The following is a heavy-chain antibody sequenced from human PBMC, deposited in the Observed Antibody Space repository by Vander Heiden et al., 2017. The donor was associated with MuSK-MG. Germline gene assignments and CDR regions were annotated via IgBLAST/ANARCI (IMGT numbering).Heavy chain of an antibody. CDR2: IYYSGST. Sequence: QVQLQESGPGLVKPSETLSLPCTVPGGPISSYYWSWIRQPPGTGLEWIGYIYYSGSTNYNPSLKSRVTISVDTSKNQFSLKLSSVTAADTAVYYCARRDSSLWYFDLWGRGTLVTVSS. CDR1: GGPISSYY. J-gene: IGHJ2*01. V-gene: IGHV4-59*01. CDR3: ARRDSSLWYFDL. D-gene: IGHD2-21*02.